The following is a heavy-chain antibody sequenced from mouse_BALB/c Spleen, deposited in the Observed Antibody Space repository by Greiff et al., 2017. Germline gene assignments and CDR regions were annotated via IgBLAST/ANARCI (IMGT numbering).Heavy chain of an antibody. CDR1: GFTFSSYA. D-gene: IGHD5-1*01. J-gene: IGHJ1*01. V-gene: IGHV5-6-5*01. CDR3: AKERSTSTNF. Sequence: DVMLVESGGGLVKPGGSLKLSCAASGFTFSSYAMSWVRQTPGKRLEWVASISSGGSTYYPDSVKGRFTISRDNARNILYLQMSSLRSGDTAMYYCAKERSTSTNFWGAGTTLTVSS. CDR2: ISSGGST.